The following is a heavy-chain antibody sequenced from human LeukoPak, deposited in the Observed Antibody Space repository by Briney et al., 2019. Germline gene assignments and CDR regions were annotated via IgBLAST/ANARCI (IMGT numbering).Heavy chain of an antibody. Sequence: SETLSLTCTVSGGSISSSSYYWGWIRQPPGKGLEWIGEINHSGSTNYNPSLKSRVTISVDTSKNQFSLKLSSVTAADTAVYYCARADVLLWFGETYFDYWGQGTLVTVSS. CDR1: GGSISSSSYY. J-gene: IGHJ4*02. V-gene: IGHV4-39*07. CDR3: ARADVLLWFGETYFDY. CDR2: INHSGST. D-gene: IGHD3-10*01.